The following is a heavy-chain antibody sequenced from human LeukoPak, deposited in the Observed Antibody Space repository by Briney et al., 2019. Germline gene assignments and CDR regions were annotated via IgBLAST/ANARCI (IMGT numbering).Heavy chain of an antibody. CDR3: ARDLSYYSSGSYVG. CDR1: GFTFSDYE. D-gene: IGHD3-10*01. Sequence: GGSLRLSCAVSGFTFSDYEMNWVRRTPGKGLEWVSYISSGGTTTYYADPVKGRFTISRDNAKNSLYLQMNSLRAEDTAVYYCARDLSYYSSGSYVGWGQGTLVTVSS. CDR2: ISSGGTTT. V-gene: IGHV3-48*03. J-gene: IGHJ4*02.